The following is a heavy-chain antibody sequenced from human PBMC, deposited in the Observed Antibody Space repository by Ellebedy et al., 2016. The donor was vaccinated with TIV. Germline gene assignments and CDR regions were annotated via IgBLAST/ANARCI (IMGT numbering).Heavy chain of an antibody. CDR2: VFYTGST. J-gene: IGHJ3*02. D-gene: IGHD3-10*01. CDR1: GGSISDSHY. CDR3: ARDCSYYGSGSCI. Sequence: SETLSLTCTVSGGSISDSHYWSWIRPSPGKGLEWIGYVFYTGSTHYSPSLKSRVAISMDMSTNQFSLTLNSVTVADTAVYYCARDCSYYGSGSCIWGQGTMVTVSS. V-gene: IGHV4-59*11.